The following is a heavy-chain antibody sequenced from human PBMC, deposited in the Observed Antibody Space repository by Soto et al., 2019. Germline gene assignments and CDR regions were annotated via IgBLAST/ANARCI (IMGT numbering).Heavy chain of an antibody. CDR2: ISSSSSYI. V-gene: IGHV3-21*01. CDR3: ARDQPGYSYGYGLGY. CDR1: GFTFSSYS. D-gene: IGHD5-18*01. J-gene: IGHJ4*02. Sequence: EVQLVESGGGLVKPGGSLRLSCAASGFTFSSYSMNWVRRALGKGLEWVSSISSSSSYIYYADSVKGRFTISRDNAKNSLYLQMNSLRAEDTAVYYCARDQPGYSYGYGLGYWAQGTLVTVSS.